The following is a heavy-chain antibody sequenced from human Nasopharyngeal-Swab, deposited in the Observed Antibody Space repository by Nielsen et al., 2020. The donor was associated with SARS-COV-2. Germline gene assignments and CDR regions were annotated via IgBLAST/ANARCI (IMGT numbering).Heavy chain of an antibody. Sequence: GESLKISCAASGFTFSSYGMHWVRQAPGKGLEWVVVISYDGSNKYYADSVKGRFTISRDDANNSLYLQMNSLRAGDTGVYYCARGGSSFPFDYWGPGTLVTVSS. D-gene: IGHD6-13*01. CDR3: ARGGSSFPFDY. CDR2: ISYDGSNK. V-gene: IGHV3-30*03. J-gene: IGHJ4*02. CDR1: GFTFSSYG.